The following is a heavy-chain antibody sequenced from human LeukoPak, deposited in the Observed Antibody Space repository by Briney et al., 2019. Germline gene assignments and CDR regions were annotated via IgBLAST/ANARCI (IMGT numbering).Heavy chain of an antibody. CDR1: GGSISTSSYY. J-gene: IGHJ3*02. CDR3: ARHRIGAADDAFEI. Sequence: SETLSLTCTVSGGSISTSSYYWRWIRKPPARVLEWIETIYYSERTYYNPSLKGRVTISVDTSKNLFSLKLNSVTAADTAVYYCARHRIGAADDAFEIWGQGTMVTVSS. D-gene: IGHD6-13*01. V-gene: IGHV4-39*01. CDR2: IYYSERT.